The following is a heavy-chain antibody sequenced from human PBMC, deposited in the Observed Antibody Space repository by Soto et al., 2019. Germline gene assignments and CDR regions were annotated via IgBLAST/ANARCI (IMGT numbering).Heavy chain of an antibody. J-gene: IGHJ4*02. CDR3: ATSSRSSYWSYAN. CDR1: GFTFNTYA. D-gene: IGHD2-15*01. V-gene: IGHV3-23*01. CDR2: LTGGGDST. Sequence: GGSLRLSCAASGFTFNTYAMSWVRQAPGEGLEWVSSLTGGGDSTFYADSVKSRFTISRDNSKNTVHLQLNALRAEDTAIYYCATSSRSSYWSYANWGQGTLVTVSS.